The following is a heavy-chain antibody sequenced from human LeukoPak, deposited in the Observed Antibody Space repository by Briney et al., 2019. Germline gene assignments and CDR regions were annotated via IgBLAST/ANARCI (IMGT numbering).Heavy chain of an antibody. Sequence: GGSLRLSCAASGFTFSSYAMHWVRQAPGKGLEWVAVISYDGSNKYYADSVKGRFTISRDNSKNTLYLQMNSLRAEDTAVYYCARQYGSGSYYPAYYYYGMDVWGRGTTVTVSS. V-gene: IGHV3-30-3*01. CDR2: ISYDGSNK. CDR3: ARQYGSGSYYPAYYYYGMDV. D-gene: IGHD3-10*01. J-gene: IGHJ6*02. CDR1: GFTFSSYA.